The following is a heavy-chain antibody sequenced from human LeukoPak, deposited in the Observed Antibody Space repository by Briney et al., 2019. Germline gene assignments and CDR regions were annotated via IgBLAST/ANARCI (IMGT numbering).Heavy chain of an antibody. Sequence: PGGSLRLSCAASGFTFHSYWMSWVRRAPGKGLEWVANIKQDGSEKYYVDSVKGRFTISRDNAKNSLYLQMNSLRAEDTAVYYCARVGRDGYTAYFDYWGQRTLVTVSS. D-gene: IGHD5-24*01. CDR3: ARVGRDGYTAYFDY. CDR2: IKQDGSEK. V-gene: IGHV3-7*03. CDR1: GFTFHSYW. J-gene: IGHJ4*02.